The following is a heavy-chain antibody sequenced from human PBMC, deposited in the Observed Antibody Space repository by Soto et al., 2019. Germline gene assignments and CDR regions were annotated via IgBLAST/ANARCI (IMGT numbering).Heavy chain of an antibody. J-gene: IGHJ6*02. Sequence: PGGSLRLSCAASGFAFSSYAMSWFRQAPGKGLEWVSAISGSGGSTYYADSVKGRFTISRDNSKNTLYLQMNSLRAEDTAVYYCAKTPTRYYYYGMDVWGQGTTVTVSS. V-gene: IGHV3-23*01. CDR2: ISGSGGST. CDR1: GFAFSSYA. CDR3: AKTPTRYYYYGMDV.